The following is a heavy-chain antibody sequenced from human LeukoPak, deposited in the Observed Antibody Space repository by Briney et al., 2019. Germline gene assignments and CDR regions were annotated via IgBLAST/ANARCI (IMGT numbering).Heavy chain of an antibody. D-gene: IGHD3-10*01. CDR1: GYSFPIYW. V-gene: IGHV5-51*01. Sequence: GESLKISCKGSGYSFPIYWIGWVRQMPGKGLEWMGIIYPGDSDTRYSPSFQGQVTISADKSISAAYLQWSSLKASDTAMYYCARARYYGSGSSPFDYWGQGTLVTVSS. CDR2: IYPGDSDT. J-gene: IGHJ4*02. CDR3: ARARYYGSGSSPFDY.